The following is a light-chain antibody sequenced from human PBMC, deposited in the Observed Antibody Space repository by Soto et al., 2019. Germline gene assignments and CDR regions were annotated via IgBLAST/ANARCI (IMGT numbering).Light chain of an antibody. J-gene: IGKJ5*01. CDR2: GTS. CDR1: QSVSSN. V-gene: IGKV3D-15*01. Sequence: PATLSVSAGERATLSCRASQSVSSNLAWYQQKPGQAPRLLIYGTSTRATGVPARFSGSGSGTEFTLTISSLQSEDFAVYYCQQYNNWPPITFGQGTRLEIK. CDR3: QQYNNWPPIT.